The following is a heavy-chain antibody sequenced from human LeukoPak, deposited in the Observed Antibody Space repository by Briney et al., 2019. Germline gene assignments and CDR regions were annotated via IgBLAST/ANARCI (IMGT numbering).Heavy chain of an antibody. Sequence: SETLSLTCTVSGDSISSGDYYWSWIRQPAGTGLEWIGRIYTSGSTNYNPSLKSRVTISVDTSKNQFSLKLSSVTAADTAVFYCARGPYAYDSSGAFDIWGQGTMVTVSS. D-gene: IGHD3-22*01. CDR3: ARGPYAYDSSGAFDI. J-gene: IGHJ3*02. CDR1: GDSISSGDYY. CDR2: IYTSGST. V-gene: IGHV4-61*02.